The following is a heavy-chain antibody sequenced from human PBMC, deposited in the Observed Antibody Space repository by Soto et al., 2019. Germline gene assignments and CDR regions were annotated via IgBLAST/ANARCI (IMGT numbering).Heavy chain of an antibody. CDR1: GGSISSYY. J-gene: IGHJ6*02. CDR3: ARADYYGSGSYYNRKYYYYYYGMDV. D-gene: IGHD3-10*01. V-gene: IGHV4-59*01. Sequence: TLSLTCTVSGGSISSYYWSWIRQPPGKGLEWIGYIYYSGSTNYNPSLKSRVTISVDTSKNQFSLKLSSVTAADTAVYYCARADYYGSGSYYNRKYYYYYYGMDVWGQGTTVTVS. CDR2: IYYSGST.